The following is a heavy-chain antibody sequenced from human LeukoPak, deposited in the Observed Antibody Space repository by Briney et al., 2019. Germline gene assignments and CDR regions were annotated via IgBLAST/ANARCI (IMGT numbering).Heavy chain of an antibody. CDR1: GGTFSSYA. J-gene: IGHJ4*02. CDR2: IIPIFGTA. Sequence: SVKVSCKASGGTFSSYAISWVRQAPGHGLEWMGRIIPIFGTANYAQKFQGRVTITADKSTGTAYMELSSLRSEDTAVYYCARDCSSGCYPDYWGQGTLVTVSS. CDR3: ARDCSSGCYPDY. V-gene: IGHV1-69*06. D-gene: IGHD6-19*01.